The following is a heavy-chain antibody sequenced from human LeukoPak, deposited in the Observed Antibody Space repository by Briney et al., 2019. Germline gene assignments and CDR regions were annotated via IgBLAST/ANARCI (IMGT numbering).Heavy chain of an antibody. V-gene: IGHV3-7*01. D-gene: IGHD3-22*01. Sequence: GGSLRLSCAASGFTFSSYWMSWVCQAPGKGLEWVANIKQDGSEKYYVDSVKGRFTISRDNAKNSLYLQMNSLRAEDTAVYYCARAPTYYCDSSGYPTVYFDYWGQGTLVTVSS. J-gene: IGHJ4*02. CDR2: IKQDGSEK. CDR1: GFTFSSYW. CDR3: ARAPTYYCDSSGYPTVYFDY.